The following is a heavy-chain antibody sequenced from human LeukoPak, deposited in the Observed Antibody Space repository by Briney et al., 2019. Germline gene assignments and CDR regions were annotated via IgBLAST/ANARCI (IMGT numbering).Heavy chain of an antibody. CDR1: GFTFSSYA. J-gene: IGHJ4*02. D-gene: IGHD3-22*01. CDR3: AKRDSSGSYPYYLDS. V-gene: IGHV3-23*01. Sequence: TGGSLRLSCAASGFTFSSYAMSWVRQAPGKGLEWVSAISGSGGSTYYADSVKGRFTTSRDNSKNTLYLQMDSLRAEDTAVYYCAKRDSSGSYPYYLDSWGQGTLVTVSS. CDR2: ISGSGGST.